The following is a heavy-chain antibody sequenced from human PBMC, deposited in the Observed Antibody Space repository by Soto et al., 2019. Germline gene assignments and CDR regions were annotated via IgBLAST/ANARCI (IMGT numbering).Heavy chain of an antibody. CDR3: ASPGFGYYDSSGYYNDAFDI. J-gene: IGHJ3*02. CDR1: GYSFTSYW. Sequence: PGESLKISCKGSGYSFTSYWIGWVRQMPGKGLEWMGIIYPGDSDTRYSPSFQGQVTISADKSISTAYLQWSSLKASDTAMYYCASPGFGYYDSSGYYNDAFDIWGQGTTVTVSS. D-gene: IGHD3-22*01. CDR2: IYPGDSDT. V-gene: IGHV5-51*01.